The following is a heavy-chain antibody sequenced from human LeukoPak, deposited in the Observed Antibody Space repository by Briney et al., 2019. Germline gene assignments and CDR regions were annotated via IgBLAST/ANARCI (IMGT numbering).Heavy chain of an antibody. CDR3: ARGRAGSGYYYGTDV. CDR1: GYTFISYD. CDR2: MNPISANT. D-gene: IGHD2-8*02. Sequence: EASVKVSCKASGYTFISYDINWVRQATGQGLEWMGWMNPISANTDYAEKFQGRVTMTSDTSISTAYMEVNSLRSEDTAVYYCARGRAGSGYYYGTDVWGQGTTVTVSS. V-gene: IGHV1-8*01. J-gene: IGHJ6*02.